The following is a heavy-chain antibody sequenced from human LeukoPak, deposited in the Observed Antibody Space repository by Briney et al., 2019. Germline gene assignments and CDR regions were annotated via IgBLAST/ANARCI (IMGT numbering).Heavy chain of an antibody. Sequence: SETLSLTCAVSGYSISSGYYWGWIRQPPGKGLEWIGGIYHSGSTYYNPSLKSRVTISVDTSKNQFSLKLSSVTAADTAVYYCARDPLTILGTVWGKGTTVTVSS. CDR3: ARDPLTILGTV. D-gene: IGHD3-3*01. V-gene: IGHV4-38-2*02. CDR1: GYSISSGYY. J-gene: IGHJ6*04. CDR2: IYHSGST.